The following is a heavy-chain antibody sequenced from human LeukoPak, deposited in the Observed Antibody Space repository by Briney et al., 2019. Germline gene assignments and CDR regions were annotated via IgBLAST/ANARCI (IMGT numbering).Heavy chain of an antibody. V-gene: IGHV3-66*01. CDR1: GFTVSSNY. D-gene: IGHD6-6*01. CDR3: ARGEYSSSFGMDV. J-gene: IGHJ6*02. CDR2: IYSGGST. Sequence: GGSLRLSCAASGFTVSSNYMSWVRQAPGKGLEWVSVIYSGGSTYYADSVKGRFTISRDNSKNTLYLQMNSLRAEDTAVYYCARGEYSSSFGMDVWGQGTTVTVSS.